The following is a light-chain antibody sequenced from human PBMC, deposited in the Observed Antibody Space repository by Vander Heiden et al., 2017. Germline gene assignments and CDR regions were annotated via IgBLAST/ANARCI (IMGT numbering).Light chain of an antibody. CDR1: SSTSGSNT. CDR3: ASWDASRNGLV. V-gene: IGLV1-44*01. J-gene: IGLJ2*01. CDR2: SND. Sequence: QSVLTQPPSASGPPRPRVTISRSRLSSTSGSNTVDCYQQLPETTPNLLFYSNDQRHSAVPARFSGSKSATSASVTTSGLQAEDAADYYCASWDASRNGLVFGGGTKLTVL.